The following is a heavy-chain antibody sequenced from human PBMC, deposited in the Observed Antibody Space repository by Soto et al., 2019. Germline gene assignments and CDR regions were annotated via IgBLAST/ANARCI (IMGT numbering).Heavy chain of an antibody. CDR2: IKQDGSET. D-gene: IGHD2-15*01. CDR3: ARVAIHATRPFDY. Sequence: GGSLRLSCAASGFIFNSYWMSWVRQAPGKGLEWVANIKQDGSETYNVDSVNGRFTISRDNARNSVYLQMDSLRAEDTAVYYCARVAIHATRPFDYWGQGTLVTVSS. CDR1: GFIFNSYW. J-gene: IGHJ4*02. V-gene: IGHV3-7*01.